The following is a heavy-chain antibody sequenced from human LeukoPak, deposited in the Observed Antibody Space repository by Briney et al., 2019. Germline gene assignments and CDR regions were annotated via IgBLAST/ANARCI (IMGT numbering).Heavy chain of an antibody. V-gene: IGHV4-61*02. CDR2: IYTSGST. Sequence: PSETLSLTCTVSGGSISSGSYYWSWIRQPAGKGLEWIGRIYTSGSTNYNPSLKSRVTISVDTSKNQFSLKLSSVTAAGTAVYYCARAGYRGAFDIWGQGTMVTVSS. CDR3: ARAGYRGAFDI. J-gene: IGHJ3*02. D-gene: IGHD1-1*01. CDR1: GGSISSGSYY.